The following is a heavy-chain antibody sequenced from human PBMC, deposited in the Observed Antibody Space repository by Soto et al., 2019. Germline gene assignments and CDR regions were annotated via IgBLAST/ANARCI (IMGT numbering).Heavy chain of an antibody. CDR2: IDPRSGGT. D-gene: IGHD3-10*01. CDR1: GYPFTTYY. V-gene: IGHV1-2*02. Sequence: HVQLVQSGTEVKKPGASVRVSCMVSGYPFTTYYIHWVRQAPGQGLEWMGWIDPRSGGTVYEQKFQGRVTMTRDTSISTVYMDLSGLQSADTALYYCATDDYGIFPYWGQGSLVTVSS. CDR3: ATDDYGIFPY. J-gene: IGHJ4*02.